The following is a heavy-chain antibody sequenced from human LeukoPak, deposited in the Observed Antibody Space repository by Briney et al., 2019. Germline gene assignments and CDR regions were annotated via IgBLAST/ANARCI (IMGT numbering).Heavy chain of an antibody. CDR1: GFTISSNY. J-gene: IGHJ4*02. Sequence: GGSLRLSCAASGFTISSNYMSWVRQAPGKGLEWVSVIYSGGSTYYADSVKGRFTISRHNSKNTLYLQMNSLRAEDTAVYYCARDNSGYFDYWGQGTLVTVSS. CDR2: IYSGGST. D-gene: IGHD3-22*01. V-gene: IGHV3-53*04. CDR3: ARDNSGYFDY.